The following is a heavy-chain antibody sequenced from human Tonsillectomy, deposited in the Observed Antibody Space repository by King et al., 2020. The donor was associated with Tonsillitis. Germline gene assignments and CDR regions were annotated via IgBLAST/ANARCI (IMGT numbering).Heavy chain of an antibody. CDR2: MIPISGTA. CDR1: GGTFSSYG. CDR3: ARSWLPAAKLAGDWFDP. V-gene: IGHV1-69*01. Sequence: QVQLVQSGAEVKKLGSSVKVSCKASGGTFSSYGISWVRQAPGQGLEWMGGMIPISGTANYAQKFQGRVTITADESPSTAYMELSSLTSEDTAVYYCARSWLPAAKLAGDWFDPWGQGTLVTVSS. J-gene: IGHJ5*02. D-gene: IGHD2-2*01.